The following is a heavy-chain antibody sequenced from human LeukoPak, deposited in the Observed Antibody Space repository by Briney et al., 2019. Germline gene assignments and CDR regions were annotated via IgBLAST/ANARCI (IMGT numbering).Heavy chain of an antibody. D-gene: IGHD3-10*01. CDR3: ARDLVRGTSDY. CDR1: GITVSTNH. CDR2: ISSGSSYT. V-gene: IGHV3-11*06. Sequence: KTGGSLRLSCVASGITVSTNHMSWVRQAPGKGLQWVSYISSGSSYTNYADSVKGRFTISRDNAKNSLYLQMNGLRDEDTAVYYCARDLVRGTSDYWGQGTLVTVSS. J-gene: IGHJ4*02.